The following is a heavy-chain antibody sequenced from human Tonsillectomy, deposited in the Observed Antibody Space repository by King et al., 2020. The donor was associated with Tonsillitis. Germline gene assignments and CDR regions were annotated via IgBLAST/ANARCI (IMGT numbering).Heavy chain of an antibody. CDR3: AGGINLWLDY. CDR2: IIPILGIA. J-gene: IGHJ4*02. Sequence: VQLVQSGAEVKKPGSSVKVSCKASGGTFNSYVISWVRQAPGQGLEWLGRIIPILGIANYAQKFQGRVTITADKSTRTAYMELSSLRSEDTAVYYCAGGINLWLDYWGQGTLVTVSS. D-gene: IGHD5-18*01. V-gene: IGHV1-69*04. CDR1: GGTFNSYV.